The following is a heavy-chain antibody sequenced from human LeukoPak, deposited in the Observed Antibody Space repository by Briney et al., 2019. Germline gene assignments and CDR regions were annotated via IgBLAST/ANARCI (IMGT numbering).Heavy chain of an antibody. CDR1: GFTFSSYA. D-gene: IGHD3-22*01. CDR3: ARAGGVVITSRYFDY. J-gene: IGHJ4*02. CDR2: ISYDGSNK. Sequence: GGSLRLSCAASGFTFSSYAMHWVRQAPGKGLEWVAVISYDGSNKYYADSVKGRSTISRDNSKNTLYLQMNSLRAEDTAVYYCARAGGVVITSRYFDYWGQGTLVTVSS. V-gene: IGHV3-30*04.